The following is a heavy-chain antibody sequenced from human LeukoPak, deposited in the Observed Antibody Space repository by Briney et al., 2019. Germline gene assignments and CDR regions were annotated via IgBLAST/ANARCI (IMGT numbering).Heavy chain of an antibody. CDR3: ARTVRGLWFDP. Sequence: SETLSLTCTVSGGSISSYYWSWIRQPPGKGLEWIGYIYYSRSTNYNPSLKSRVTISVDTSKNQFSLKLSSVTAADTAVYYCARTVRGLWFDPLGQGTLVTVSS. V-gene: IGHV4-59*01. D-gene: IGHD3-10*01. J-gene: IGHJ5*02. CDR1: GGSISSYY. CDR2: IYYSRST.